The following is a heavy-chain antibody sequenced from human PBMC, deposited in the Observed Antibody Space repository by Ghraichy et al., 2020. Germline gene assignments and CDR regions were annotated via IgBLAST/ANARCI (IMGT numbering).Heavy chain of an antibody. J-gene: IGHJ6*02. Sequence: GGSLRLSCAASGFAFSSYWMTWVRQAPGKGLEWVANIKQDGGEKYYVDSVKGRFTISRDNAKNSLYLQMNSLRADDTAVYYCVRPRGVLYYYSMDVWGQGTTVTVSS. V-gene: IGHV3-7*01. CDR2: IKQDGGEK. CDR3: VRPRGVLYYYSMDV. D-gene: IGHD3-10*01. CDR1: GFAFSSYW.